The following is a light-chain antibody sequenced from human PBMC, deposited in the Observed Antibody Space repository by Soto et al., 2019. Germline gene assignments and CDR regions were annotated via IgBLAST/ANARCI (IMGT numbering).Light chain of an antibody. V-gene: IGKV3-20*01. CDR3: QQYYRWPQT. CDR1: QSVSSSY. Sequence: EIVLTQSPGTLSFSPGERATLSCRASQSVSSSYLAWYQQKPGQAPRLLIYGASSRATGIPDRFSGSGSGTDFTLTISRLEPEDFAVYYCQQYYRWPQTFGQGTKVDIK. J-gene: IGKJ1*01. CDR2: GAS.